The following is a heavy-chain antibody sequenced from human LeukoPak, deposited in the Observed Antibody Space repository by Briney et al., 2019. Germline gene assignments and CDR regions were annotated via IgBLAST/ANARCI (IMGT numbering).Heavy chain of an antibody. CDR2: ISRSGSTK. CDR3: ARDLLIGKSNFWSGYYTAAAFDI. Sequence: GGSLRLSCAASGFTFSDYNMRWIRQAPGKGLEWVSSISRSGSTKYYADSVKGRFTISRDNAKNSLYLQMNSLRAEDTAVYYCARDLLIGKSNFWSGYYTAAAFDIWGQGTMVTVSS. J-gene: IGHJ3*02. V-gene: IGHV3-11*04. CDR1: GFTFSDYN. D-gene: IGHD3-3*01.